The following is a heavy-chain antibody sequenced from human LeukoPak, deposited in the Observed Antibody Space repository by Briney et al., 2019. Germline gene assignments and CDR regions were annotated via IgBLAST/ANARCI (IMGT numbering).Heavy chain of an antibody. J-gene: IGHJ6*03. Sequence: SETLSLTCTVSGGSISNYYWSWIRQHPGKGLEWSGYIYYSGSTYYNPSLKSRVTISVDTSKNQFSLKLSSVTAADTAVYYCARAHPDYDFWSGYYFSAGDYYYYMDVWGKGTTVTVSS. CDR3: ARAHPDYDFWSGYYFSAGDYYYYMDV. V-gene: IGHV4-59*06. D-gene: IGHD3-3*01. CDR2: IYYSGST. CDR1: GGSISNYY.